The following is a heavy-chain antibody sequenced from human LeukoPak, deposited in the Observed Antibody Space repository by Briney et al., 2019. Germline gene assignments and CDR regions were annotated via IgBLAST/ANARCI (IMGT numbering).Heavy chain of an antibody. D-gene: IGHD6-13*01. V-gene: IGHV3-21*01. CDR3: AREGRPIAAAGDY. CDR2: ISSSSTYI. Sequence: GGSLRLSCAASGFTFSSYIMNWARQAPGKGLEWVSSISSSSTYIFYADSVKGRFTISRDNAKNSLYLQMNSLRADDTAVYYCAREGRPIAAAGDYWGQGTQVTVSS. CDR1: GFTFSSYI. J-gene: IGHJ4*02.